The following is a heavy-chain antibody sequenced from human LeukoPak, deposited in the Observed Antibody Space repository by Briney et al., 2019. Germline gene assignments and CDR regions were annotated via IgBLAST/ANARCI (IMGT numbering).Heavy chain of an antibody. J-gene: IGHJ4*02. Sequence: PGGSLRLSCAASGFTFSSYSMNWVRQAPGKGLEWVSSISSSSYIYYADSVKGRFTISRDNAKNSLYLQMNSLRAEDTAVYYCARDAYCSSTSCHRGFDYWGQGTLVTVSS. CDR1: GFTFSSYS. CDR3: ARDAYCSSTSCHRGFDY. D-gene: IGHD2-2*01. V-gene: IGHV3-21*01. CDR2: ISSSSYI.